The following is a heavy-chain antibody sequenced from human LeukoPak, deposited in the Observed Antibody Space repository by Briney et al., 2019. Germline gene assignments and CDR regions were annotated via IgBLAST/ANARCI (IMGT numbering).Heavy chain of an antibody. D-gene: IGHD2-2*01. CDR3: AKAPGGYCSSTSCRYYYYGMDV. Sequence: SGGSLRLSCAASGFTFSSYAMSWVRQAPGKGLEWVSAISGSGGSTYYADSVKGRFTISRDNSKNTLYLQMNSLRAEDTAVYYCAKAPGGYCSSTSCRYYYYGMDVWGQGTTVTVSS. CDR1: GFTFSSYA. CDR2: ISGSGGST. J-gene: IGHJ6*02. V-gene: IGHV3-23*01.